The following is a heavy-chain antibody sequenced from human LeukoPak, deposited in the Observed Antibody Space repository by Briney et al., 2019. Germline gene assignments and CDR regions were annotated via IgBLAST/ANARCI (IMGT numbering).Heavy chain of an antibody. D-gene: IGHD3-3*01. Sequence: PGGSLRLSCAASGFTFSDYYMSWIRQAPGKGLEWVSYISSSGSTIYYADSVKGRFTISRDNAKNSLYLQMNSLRAEDTAVYYCARVGYDFWSGLGYYYYYMDVWGKGTTVTVSS. CDR3: ARVGYDFWSGLGYYYYYMDV. V-gene: IGHV3-11*04. J-gene: IGHJ6*03. CDR2: ISSSGSTI. CDR1: GFTFSDYY.